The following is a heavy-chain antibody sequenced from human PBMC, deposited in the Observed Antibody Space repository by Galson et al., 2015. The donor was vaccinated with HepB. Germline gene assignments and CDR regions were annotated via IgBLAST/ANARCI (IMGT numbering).Heavy chain of an antibody. CDR3: ARVTAPYYGSGSYYGGGFDY. CDR1: GGSISSGGYY. Sequence: TLSLTCTASGGSISSGGYYWSWIRQYPGKGLEWIGNIYYSGSTYYNPSLKSRVTISVDTSKNQFSLRLSSVTAADTAVYYCARVTAPYYGSGSYYGGGFDYWGQGTLVTVSS. CDR2: IYYSGST. J-gene: IGHJ4*02. V-gene: IGHV4-31*03. D-gene: IGHD3-10*01.